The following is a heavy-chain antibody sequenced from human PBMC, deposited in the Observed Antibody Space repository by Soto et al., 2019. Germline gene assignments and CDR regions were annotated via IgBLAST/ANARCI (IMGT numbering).Heavy chain of an antibody. CDR3: AKDGANYYGMDV. V-gene: IGHV3-30*18. CDR1: GFTFSSYG. J-gene: IGHJ6*02. D-gene: IGHD3-16*01. CDR2: ISYDGSNK. Sequence: GGSLRLSCAASGFTFSSYGMHWVRQAPGKGLEWVAVISYDGSNKYYADSVKGRFTISRDNSKNTLYLQMNSLRAEDTAVYYCAKDGANYYGMDVWGQGTTVTV.